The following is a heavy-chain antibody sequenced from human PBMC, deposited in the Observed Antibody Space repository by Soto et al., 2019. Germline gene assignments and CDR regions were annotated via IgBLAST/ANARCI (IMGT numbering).Heavy chain of an antibody. V-gene: IGHV4-39*07. CDR3: ARVRVNWNDVYYIDY. D-gene: IGHD1-20*01. CDR1: GGSISSSSYY. J-gene: IGHJ4*02. CDR2: IYYSGST. Sequence: SETLSLTCSVSGGSISSSSYYWGWVRQPPGKGLEWIGSIYYSGSTNYNPSLKSRVTISVETSKNQFSLMLSSVTAADTAVYYCARVRVNWNDVYYIDYWGQGTLVTVSS.